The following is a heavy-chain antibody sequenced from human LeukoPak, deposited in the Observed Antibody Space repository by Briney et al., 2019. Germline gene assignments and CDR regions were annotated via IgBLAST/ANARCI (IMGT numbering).Heavy chain of an antibody. CDR3: ARDGDYDFWSGTTY. V-gene: IGHV3-66*01. D-gene: IGHD3-3*01. Sequence: PGGSLRLSCAASGFTVSSNYMSWVRQAPGKGLEWVSVIYSGGSTYYADSVKGRFTISRDNPKNTLYLQMNSLRAEDTAVYYCARDGDYDFWSGTTYWGQGTLVTVSS. J-gene: IGHJ4*02. CDR2: IYSGGST. CDR1: GFTVSSNY.